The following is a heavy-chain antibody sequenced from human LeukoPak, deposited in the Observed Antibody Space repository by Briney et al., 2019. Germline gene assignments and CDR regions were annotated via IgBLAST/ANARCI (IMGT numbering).Heavy chain of an antibody. D-gene: IGHD4-17*01. V-gene: IGHV4-38-2*01. CDR2: IYHSGGT. CDR3: ARGNFYGDYAY. Sequence: SETLSLTCAVSGYSISSGYYWGWIRQPPGKGLEWIGSIYHSGGTYYNPSLKSRVTISVDTSKNQSSLKLSSVTAADTAVYYCARGNFYGDYAYWGQGTLVTVSS. CDR1: GYSISSGYY. J-gene: IGHJ4*02.